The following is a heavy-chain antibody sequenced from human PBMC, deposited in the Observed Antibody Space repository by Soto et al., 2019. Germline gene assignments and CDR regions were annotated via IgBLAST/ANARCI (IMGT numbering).Heavy chain of an antibody. V-gene: IGHV3-30*18. D-gene: IGHD2-15*01. CDR3: AKETYSGPLDY. J-gene: IGHJ4*02. CDR2: ISYDGSNK. CDR1: GFTFSSYG. Sequence: QVQLVESGGGVVQPGRSLRLSCAASGFTFSSYGMHWVRQAPGKGLEWVAVISYDGSNKYYADSVKGRFTISRDNSKNTLYLQMHSLRAEYTAVYYCAKETYSGPLDYWGQGTLVTVSS.